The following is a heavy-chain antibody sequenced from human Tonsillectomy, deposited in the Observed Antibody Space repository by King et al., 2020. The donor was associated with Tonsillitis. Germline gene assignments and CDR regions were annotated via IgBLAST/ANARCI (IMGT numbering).Heavy chain of an antibody. D-gene: IGHD5-12*01. CDR2: ICYSSGYI. Sequence: QLVQSGGGLVKPGGSLRLSCAASGFTFSSHNMNWVRHAPGKGLEWVSSICYSSGYIIYADSVKGRFTISRDNAKNSLYLQMNSLRAEDTAVYYCARDQDSGYVNWGQGTLVTVSS. V-gene: IGHV3-21*01. CDR1: GFTFSSHN. J-gene: IGHJ4*02. CDR3: ARDQDSGYVN.